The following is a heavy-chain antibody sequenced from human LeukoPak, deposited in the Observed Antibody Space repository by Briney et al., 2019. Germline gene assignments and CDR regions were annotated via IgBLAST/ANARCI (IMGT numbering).Heavy chain of an antibody. CDR2: ISAYNGNT. CDR1: GYTFTSYG. CDR3: ARDPSITIFGVVPDY. J-gene: IGHJ4*02. Sequence: ASVKVSCKASGYTFTSYGISWVRQAPGQGLEWMGWISAYNGNTNYAQKLQGRVTMTTDTSTSTAYMELRSLRSDDTAVYYCARDPSITIFGVVPDYWGQGTLVTVSS. V-gene: IGHV1-18*01. D-gene: IGHD3-3*01.